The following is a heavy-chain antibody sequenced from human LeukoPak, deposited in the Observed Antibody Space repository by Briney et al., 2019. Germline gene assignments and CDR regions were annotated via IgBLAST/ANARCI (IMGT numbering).Heavy chain of an antibody. Sequence: SETLSLTCAVYGVSFSGYYWSWIRQPPGKGLEWIGEINHSGSTYYNPSLKSRVTISVDTSKNQFSLKLSSVTAADTAVYYCARTTYSSGWYVLWGQGTLVTVSS. D-gene: IGHD6-19*01. J-gene: IGHJ4*02. CDR1: GVSFSGYY. V-gene: IGHV4-34*01. CDR2: INHSGST. CDR3: ARTTYSSGWYVL.